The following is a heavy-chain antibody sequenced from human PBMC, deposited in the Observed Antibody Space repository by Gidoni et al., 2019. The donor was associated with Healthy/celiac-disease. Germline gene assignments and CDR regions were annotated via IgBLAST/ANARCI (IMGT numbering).Heavy chain of an antibody. D-gene: IGHD6-13*01. CDR1: GFTFSSYW. Sequence: EVQLVESGGGLVQPGGSLRLSCAASGFTFSSYWMSWVRQAPGKGLAWGANKNQDGIEKYYVDSVKGRFTISRDNAKNSLYRKMNSLRAENTAVYYCAREHVGSSWFDYWGQGTLVTVSS. V-gene: IGHV3-7*01. CDR3: AREHVGSSWFDY. CDR2: KNQDGIEK. J-gene: IGHJ4*02.